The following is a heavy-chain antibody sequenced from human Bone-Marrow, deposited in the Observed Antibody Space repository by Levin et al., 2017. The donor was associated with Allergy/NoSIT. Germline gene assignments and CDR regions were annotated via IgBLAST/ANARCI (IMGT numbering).Heavy chain of an antibody. CDR2: INPNSGGT. Sequence: GESLKISCKASGYTFIGYYMYWVRQAPGQGLEWMGRINPNSGGTDYAQNLQGRVTMTRDTSISTAYMELNSLRSDDTAVYYCATSAGVSGRHQYPPYYGMDVWGQGTTVTVSS. CDR3: ATSAGVSGRHQYPPYYGMDV. CDR1: GYTFIGYY. V-gene: IGHV1-2*06. D-gene: IGHD3-10*01. J-gene: IGHJ6*02.